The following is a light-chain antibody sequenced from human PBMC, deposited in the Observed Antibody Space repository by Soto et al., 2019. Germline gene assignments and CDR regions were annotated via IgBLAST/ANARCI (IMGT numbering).Light chain of an antibody. J-gene: IGLJ1*01. CDR1: SSDVGSYNL. CDR3: CSYVDSTTSYV. CDR2: EGS. Sequence: QSALTQPASVSGSPGQSITISCTGTSSDVGSYNLVSWYQQLPGTAPKLMIYEGSKRPSGISNRFSGSKSGNAASLTISGLQAEDEADYYCCSYVDSTTSYVFGTGTKVTVL. V-gene: IGLV2-23*01.